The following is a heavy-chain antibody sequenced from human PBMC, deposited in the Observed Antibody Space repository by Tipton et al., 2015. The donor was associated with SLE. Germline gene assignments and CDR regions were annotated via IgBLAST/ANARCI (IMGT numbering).Heavy chain of an antibody. CDR2: IYYSGRA. CDR3: ARQYTTVTGYEN. V-gene: IGHV4-59*08. D-gene: IGHD4-17*01. Sequence: TLSLTCTVSGGSISTYYWSWIRQPPGRGLEWIGSIYYSGRANYNPSLESRVTMSMDTSKNQFSLELASVTAADTALYYCARQYTTVTGYENWGQGTLVTVSS. CDR1: GGSISTYY. J-gene: IGHJ4*02.